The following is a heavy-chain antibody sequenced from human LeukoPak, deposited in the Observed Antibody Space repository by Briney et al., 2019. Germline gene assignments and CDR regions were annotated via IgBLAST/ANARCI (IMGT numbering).Heavy chain of an antibody. J-gene: IGHJ4*02. V-gene: IGHV1-2*02. CDR1: GYTFTGYY. Sequence: ASVKVSCKASGYTFTGYYVHWVRQAPGQGLEWMGWIDPNSGGANYAQKFQGRVTMTRDTSISTAYMELSRLTSDDTAVYYCATIRVDYWGQGTLVTVSS. CDR2: IDPNSGGA. CDR3: ATIRVDY.